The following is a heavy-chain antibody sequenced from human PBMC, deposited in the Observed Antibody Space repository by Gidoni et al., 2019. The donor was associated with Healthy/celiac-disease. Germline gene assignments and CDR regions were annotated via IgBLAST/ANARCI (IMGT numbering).Heavy chain of an antibody. D-gene: IGHD2-2*02. V-gene: IGHV4-34*01. Sequence: QVQLQQWGAGLLQPSETLSLTCAVYGGSFSGYYWSWISQPPGKGLEWIGEINHSGSTNYNPSLKSRVTISVDTSKNQFSLKLSSVTAADTAVYYCARGPNRGYCSSTSCYTRIAEGNYYYGMDVWGQGTTVTVSS. CDR2: INHSGST. J-gene: IGHJ6*02. CDR3: ARGPNRGYCSSTSCYTRIAEGNYYYGMDV. CDR1: GGSFSGYY.